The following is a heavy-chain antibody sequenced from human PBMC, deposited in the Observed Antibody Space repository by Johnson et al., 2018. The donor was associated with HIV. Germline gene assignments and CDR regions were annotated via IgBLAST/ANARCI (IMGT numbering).Heavy chain of an antibody. V-gene: IGHV3-48*03. CDR1: GFTFSSYE. CDR2: ISSSGSTI. J-gene: IGHJ3*02. D-gene: IGHD4-17*01. Sequence: EVQLVESGGGLVQPGGSLRLSCAASGFTFSSYEMNWVRQAPGKGLEWVSYISSSGSTIYYADSVKGRFTISRDNSKNSLYLQMNSLRAEDTAVYYCARDRQQTLTTGEHRDAFDIWGQGTMVTVSS. CDR3: ARDRQQTLTTGEHRDAFDI.